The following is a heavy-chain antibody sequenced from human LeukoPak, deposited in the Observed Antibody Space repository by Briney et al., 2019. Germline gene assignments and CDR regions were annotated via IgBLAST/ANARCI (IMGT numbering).Heavy chain of an antibody. CDR3: AKDSYTLIRGVDSDDGFDV. CDR1: GFTFSSYS. D-gene: IGHD3-10*01. CDR2: VTDSGDST. V-gene: IGHV3-23*01. J-gene: IGHJ3*01. Sequence: PGGSLRLSCAASGFTFSSYSMNWVRQAPGKGLEWVSAVTDSGDSTFYADSVKGRFFISRDNSKNTVHLQMNSLRGEDTALYYCAKDSYTLIRGVDSDDGFDVWGQGTMVTVS.